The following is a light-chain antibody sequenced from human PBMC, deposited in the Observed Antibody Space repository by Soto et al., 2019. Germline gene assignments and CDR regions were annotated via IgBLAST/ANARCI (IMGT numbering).Light chain of an antibody. V-gene: IGKV4-1*01. CDR3: QQYYRSSWT. Sequence: DIVMTQSPDSLAVSLGERATINCKSSQSFXYSSQNKNLLAWYQQKRGQAPKMXXDWXSTLESGVPDRFSGSGSGTDFTLTISSLQAEDAAVYYCQQYYRSSWTFGQGTKVDIK. CDR2: WXS. CDR1: QSFXYSSQNKNL. J-gene: IGKJ1*01.